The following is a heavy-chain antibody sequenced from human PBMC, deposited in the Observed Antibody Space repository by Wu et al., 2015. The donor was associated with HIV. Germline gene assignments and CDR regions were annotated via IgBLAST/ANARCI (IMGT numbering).Heavy chain of an antibody. CDR2: IIPIFGSA. Sequence: QVQLLQSGAELKRPGSSVKVSCKASGGTFSTYIITWVRQAPGQGLEWMGRIIPIFGSATYAQKFQGRVTISADESTSTAYMELSSLRSEDTAVYYCANQIGYSSSWYPNWFDPWGQGTLVTVSS. J-gene: IGHJ5*02. D-gene: IGHD6-13*01. CDR3: ANQIGYSSSWYPNWFDP. CDR1: GGTFSTYI. V-gene: IGHV1-69*13.